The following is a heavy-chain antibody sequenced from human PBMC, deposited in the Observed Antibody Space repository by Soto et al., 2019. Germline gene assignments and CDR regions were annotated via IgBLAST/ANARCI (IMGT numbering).Heavy chain of an antibody. CDR3: ARENSRSSYYYYGMDV. D-gene: IGHD6-13*01. J-gene: IGHJ6*02. Sequence: ASVKVSCKASGYTFTGYYMHWVRQAPGQGLEWMGWINPNSGGTNYAQKFQGRVTMTRDTSISTAYMELSRLRSDDTAVYYCARENSRSSYYYYGMDVWGQGTTVTVSS. V-gene: IGHV1-2*02. CDR2: INPNSGGT. CDR1: GYTFTGYY.